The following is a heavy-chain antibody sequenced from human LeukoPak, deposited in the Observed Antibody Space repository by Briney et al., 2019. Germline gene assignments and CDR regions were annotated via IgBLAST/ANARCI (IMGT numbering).Heavy chain of an antibody. J-gene: IGHJ4*02. V-gene: IGHV3-48*03. Sequence: GGSLRLSCAASGFAFSSYEMNWVRQAPGKGLEWVSYISSSGSTIYYADSVKGRFTISRDNAKNSLYLQMNSLRAEDTAVYYCAREDSSGWYFDYWGQGTLVTVSS. CDR1: GFAFSSYE. CDR2: ISSSGSTI. CDR3: AREDSSGWYFDY. D-gene: IGHD6-19*01.